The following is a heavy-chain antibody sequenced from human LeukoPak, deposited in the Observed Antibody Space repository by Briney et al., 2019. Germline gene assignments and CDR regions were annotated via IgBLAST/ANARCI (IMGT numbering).Heavy chain of an antibody. CDR3: ATWAPTSSGYFDY. CDR1: GYTLTELS. J-gene: IGHJ4*02. D-gene: IGHD3-10*01. CDR2: FDPEDGET. V-gene: IGHV1-24*01. Sequence: ASVKVSCKVSGYTLTELSMHWVRQAPGKGFEWMGGFDPEDGETIYAQKFQGRVTMTEDTSTDTAYMELSSLRSEDTAVYYCATWAPTSSGYFDYWGQGTLVTVSS.